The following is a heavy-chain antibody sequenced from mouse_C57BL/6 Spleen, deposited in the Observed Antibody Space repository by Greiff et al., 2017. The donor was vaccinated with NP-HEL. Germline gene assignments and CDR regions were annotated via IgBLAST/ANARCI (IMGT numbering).Heavy chain of an antibody. J-gene: IGHJ2*01. CDR1: GYTFTDYY. CDR3: ARSGPHLDY. D-gene: IGHD4-1*01. V-gene: IGHV1-19*01. CDR2: INPYNGGT. Sequence: VQLQQSGPVLVKPGASVKMSCKASGYTFTDYYMNWVKQSHGKSLEWIGVINPYNGGTSYNQKFKGKATLTVDKSSSTAYMELNSLTSEDSAVYYCARSGPHLDYWGKGTTLTVSS.